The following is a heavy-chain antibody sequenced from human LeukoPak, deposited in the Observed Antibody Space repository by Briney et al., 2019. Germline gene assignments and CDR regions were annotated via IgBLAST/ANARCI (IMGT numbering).Heavy chain of an antibody. Sequence: KSSEPLSLTCTVSGGSISRYYGSWIRQPPGKRLEWIGYIYYSVSTNYNPSLKSRVTISVDTSKNQFSLKLSSVTAADTAVYYCARDSYYYDSSGHRLRNRGWFDPWGQGTLISASS. CDR2: IYYSVST. CDR3: ARDSYYYDSSGHRLRNRGWFDP. J-gene: IGHJ5*02. V-gene: IGHV4-59*01. CDR1: GGSISRYY. D-gene: IGHD3-22*01.